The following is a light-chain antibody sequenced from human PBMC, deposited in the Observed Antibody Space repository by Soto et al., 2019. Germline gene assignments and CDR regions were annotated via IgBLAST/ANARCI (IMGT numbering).Light chain of an antibody. V-gene: IGKV3-20*01. J-gene: IGKJ2*01. CDR1: QSVSSSY. CDR3: QQYGSSPVT. CDR2: GAS. Sequence: EIVLTQSPGTLSLSPGERATLSCRASQSVSSSYLAWYQQKPGQAPRLLIYGASSRATGIPDRFSGSGSWTDFTVTISRLEPEDFAVYYCQQYGSSPVTFGQGTKLEIK.